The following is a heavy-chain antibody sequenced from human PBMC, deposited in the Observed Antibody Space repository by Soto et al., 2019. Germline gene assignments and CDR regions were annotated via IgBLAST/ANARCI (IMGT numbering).Heavy chain of an antibody. CDR1: GFTFSCCY. CDR3: ARETWGSFH. D-gene: IGHD7-27*01. J-gene: IGHJ4*01. V-gene: IGHV3-48*01. Sequence: PGGSLRLSCAASGFTFSCCYMNWVRQAPGKGLEWISDIDASGTTHYADSVKGRFTISRDNGKNSLFLQMNSLRAEDTAVYYCARETWGSFHWGHGTLVTVSS. CDR2: IDASGTT.